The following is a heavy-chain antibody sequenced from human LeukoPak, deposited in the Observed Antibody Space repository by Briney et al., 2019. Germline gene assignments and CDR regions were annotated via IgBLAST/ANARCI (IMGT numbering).Heavy chain of an antibody. CDR3: TKDLSHDSSG. J-gene: IGHJ4*02. CDR2: IKTDGSAK. V-gene: IGHV3-7*01. CDR1: GFRFSDYW. Sequence: PRGSLRPSCAASGFRFSDYWMTWVRQAPGKGLECVANIKTDGSAKYYPDSVKGRFTVSRDNAKNSLYLQMNNMRVEDTAIYYCTKDLSHDSSGWGQGTLATVSS. D-gene: IGHD3-22*01.